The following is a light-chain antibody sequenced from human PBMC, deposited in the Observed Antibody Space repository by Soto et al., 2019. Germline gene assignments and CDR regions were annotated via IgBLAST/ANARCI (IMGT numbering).Light chain of an antibody. Sequence: EIVLTQSPGTLSLSPGERATLSCRASQSVSSSYLAWYQQKPGQAPRLLIYGASIRATGIPDRCSGSGSGTDFTLTISILEPEDFAVYYCQQYGSSPLTFGGGTKVEIK. J-gene: IGKJ4*01. CDR2: GAS. CDR1: QSVSSSY. CDR3: QQYGSSPLT. V-gene: IGKV3-20*01.